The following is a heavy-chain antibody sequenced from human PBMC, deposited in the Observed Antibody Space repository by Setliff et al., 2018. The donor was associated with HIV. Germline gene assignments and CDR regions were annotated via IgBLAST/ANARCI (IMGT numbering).Heavy chain of an antibody. CDR1: GGSISSGSYC. CDR2: IYTSGST. V-gene: IGHV4-61*09. CDR3: ARLEVNPSYGGAFDI. D-gene: IGHD5-18*01. J-gene: IGHJ3*02. Sequence: SETLSLTCTVSGGSISSGSYCWSWIRQPAGKGLEWIGHIYTSGSTNYNPSPKSRVTISVDTSKNQFSLKLSSVTAADTAVYYCARLEVNPSYGGAFDIWGQGTMVTVSS.